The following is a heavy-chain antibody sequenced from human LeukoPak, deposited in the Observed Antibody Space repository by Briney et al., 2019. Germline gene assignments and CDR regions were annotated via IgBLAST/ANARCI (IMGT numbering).Heavy chain of an antibody. J-gene: IGHJ3*02. D-gene: IGHD2-8*01. V-gene: IGHV4-4*08. Sequence: PSETLSLTCSVSGGSISSYHWSWIRQPPGRGLEWIGNIINSGSTNYNPSLKSRVTMAVDTSKNQFSLKLSSVTAADTAVYYCARVQWRGASGASDIWGQGTMVTVSS. CDR3: ARVQWRGASGASDI. CDR1: GGSISSYH. CDR2: IINSGST.